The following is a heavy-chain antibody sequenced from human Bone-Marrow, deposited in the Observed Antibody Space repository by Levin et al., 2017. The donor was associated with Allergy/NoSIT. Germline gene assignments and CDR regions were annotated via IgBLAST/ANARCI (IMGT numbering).Heavy chain of an antibody. Sequence: GGSLRLSCAASGFTFSSYGMSWVRQAPGKGLEWVSGINGGGGSTYYADSVKGRFTISRDNSKNTLYLQMNSLRVEDTAVYYCAKDMYQLLSFDYWGQGTLVTVSS. CDR1: GFTFSSYG. CDR3: AKDMYQLLSFDY. V-gene: IGHV3-23*01. CDR2: INGGGGST. D-gene: IGHD2-2*01. J-gene: IGHJ4*02.